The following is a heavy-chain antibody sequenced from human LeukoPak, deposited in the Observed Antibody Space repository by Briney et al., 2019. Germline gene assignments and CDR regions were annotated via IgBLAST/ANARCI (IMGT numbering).Heavy chain of an antibody. V-gene: IGHV4-39*01. Sequence: SGTLSLTCAVSGGSISSSSYYWGWIRQPPGKGLEWIGSIYYSGSTYYNPSLKSRVTISVDTSKNQFSLKLSSVTAADTAVYYCARGIAARPINWFDPWGQGTLVTVSS. CDR1: GGSISSSSYY. CDR2: IYYSGST. D-gene: IGHD6-6*01. CDR3: ARGIAARPINWFDP. J-gene: IGHJ5*02.